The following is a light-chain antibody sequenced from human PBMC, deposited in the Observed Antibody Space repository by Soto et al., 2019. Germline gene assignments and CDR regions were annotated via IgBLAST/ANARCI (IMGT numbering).Light chain of an antibody. CDR3: LQYYNLPPYT. J-gene: IGKJ2*01. CDR2: DAY. Sequence: DIQMTQSPSSLSASVGDRVTITCQASQDISNYLNWYQQKPGKAPKLLIYDAYNWETGVPSRFSGSGSGTDFTFTISRLQPEDNATYYCLQYYNLPPYTFGHGTKLQIK. CDR1: QDISNY. V-gene: IGKV1-33*01.